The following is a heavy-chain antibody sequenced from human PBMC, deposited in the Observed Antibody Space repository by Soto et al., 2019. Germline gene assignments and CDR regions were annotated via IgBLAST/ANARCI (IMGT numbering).Heavy chain of an antibody. CDR3: ARAMTTVTTIDY. CDR1: GGSISSGGYS. CDR2: IYHSGGT. V-gene: IGHV4-30-2*01. Sequence: PSETLSLTCAVSGGSISSGGYSWSWIRQPPGKGLEWIGYIYHSGGTYYNPSLKSRVTISVDRSKNQFSLKLSSVTAADTAVYYCARAMTTVTTIDYWGQGTLVTVSS. D-gene: IGHD4-17*01. J-gene: IGHJ4*02.